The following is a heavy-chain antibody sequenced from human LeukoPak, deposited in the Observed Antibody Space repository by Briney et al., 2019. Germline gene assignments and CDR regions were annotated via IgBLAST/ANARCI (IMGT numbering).Heavy chain of an antibody. Sequence: GGSLRLSCAASGFTFGSYGMHWVRQAPGKGLEWVAVISYDGSNKYYADSVKGRFTISRDNSKNTLYLQMNSLRAEDTAVYYCAKDSSIVPAAISAFDIWGQGTMVTVSS. V-gene: IGHV3-30*18. CDR1: GFTFGSYG. D-gene: IGHD2-2*02. CDR2: ISYDGSNK. J-gene: IGHJ3*02. CDR3: AKDSSIVPAAISAFDI.